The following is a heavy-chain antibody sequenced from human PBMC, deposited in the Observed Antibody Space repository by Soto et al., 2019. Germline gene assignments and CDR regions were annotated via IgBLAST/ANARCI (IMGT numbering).Heavy chain of an antibody. D-gene: IGHD5-12*01. CDR1: GYTFTSYA. J-gene: IGHJ6*03. Sequence: ASVKVSCKASGYTFTSYAMHWVRQAPGQRLEWMGWINAGNGNTSYAQKFQGRVTMTRNTSISTAYMELSSLRSEDTAVYYCAISEYSGYDRGGYYYYMDVWGKGTTVTVSS. CDR2: INAGNGNT. CDR3: AISEYSGYDRGGYYYYMDV. V-gene: IGHV1-3*01.